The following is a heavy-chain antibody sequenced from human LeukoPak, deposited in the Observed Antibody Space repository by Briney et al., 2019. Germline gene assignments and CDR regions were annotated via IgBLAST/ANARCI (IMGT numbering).Heavy chain of an antibody. J-gene: IGHJ4*02. CDR2: IYYSGST. CDR3: ARVKRWYYGSGSSSHFDY. CDR1: GGSISSSSYY. D-gene: IGHD3-10*01. V-gene: IGHV4-39*07. Sequence: SETLSLTCTVSGGSISSSSYYWGWIRQPPGKGLEWIGSIYYSGSTYYNPSLKSRVTISVDTSKNQFSLKLSSVTAADTAVYYCARVKRWYYGSGSSSHFDYWGQGTLVTVSS.